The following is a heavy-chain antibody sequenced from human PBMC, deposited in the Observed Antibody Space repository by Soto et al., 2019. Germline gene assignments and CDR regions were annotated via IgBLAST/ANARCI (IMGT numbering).Heavy chain of an antibody. V-gene: IGHV1-3*04. CDR2: INTGKGNT. CDR3: ARAGDDCSAANCYVIDY. J-gene: IGHJ4*02. CDR1: GYTFTNYA. Sequence: ASVKVSCKASGYTFTNYAMHWVRQAPGQRLEWMGWINTGKGNTKYSQKFQGRVTITSDTSASTAYMDLSSLRPEDTAMYYCARAGDDCSAANCYVIDYWGQGTLVTV. D-gene: IGHD2-2*01.